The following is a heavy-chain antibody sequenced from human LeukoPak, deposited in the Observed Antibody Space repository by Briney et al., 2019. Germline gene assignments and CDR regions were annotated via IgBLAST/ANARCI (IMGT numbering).Heavy chain of an antibody. Sequence: GESLKISCQGSGYSFTSYWIGWVRQMPGKGLEWMGIIYPGDSDTRCSPSFQGQVTISADKSISTAYLQWSSLKASDTAMYYCARHATLWDLGYSYFAFDIWGQGTMVTVSS. CDR1: GYSFTSYW. CDR3: ARHATLWDLGYSYFAFDI. D-gene: IGHD5-18*01. CDR2: IYPGDSDT. V-gene: IGHV5-51*01. J-gene: IGHJ3*02.